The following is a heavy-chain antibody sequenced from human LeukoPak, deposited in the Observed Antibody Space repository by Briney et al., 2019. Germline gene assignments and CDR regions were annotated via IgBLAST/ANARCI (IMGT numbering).Heavy chain of an antibody. J-gene: IGHJ3*02. CDR2: TPGSDNNYI. CDR1: GVTSRDYG. CDR3: ARDRAALQRGDAFDI. Sequence: GGSLRLSCAASGVTSRDYGRNWLRQAPGKGLEWVSSTPGSDNNYIWYADSVKGRFTISSDNAKNLVYLQMKSQRAEDPAMYYCARDRAALQRGDAFDIWGQGTMVTVSS. D-gene: IGHD5-18*01. V-gene: IGHV3-21*06.